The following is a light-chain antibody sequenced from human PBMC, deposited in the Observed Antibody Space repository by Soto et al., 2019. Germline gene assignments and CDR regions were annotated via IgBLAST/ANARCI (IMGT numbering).Light chain of an antibody. J-gene: IGLJ2*01. Sequence: QSVLTQPASVSGSPGQSITISCTGTSSDIGAYNFVSWYQQHPGKAPKLMLYDVNIRPSGVSNRFSGSKSGNTASLTLSGLQAEDEADDYCTSWTTSTTMIFGGGTKLTVL. V-gene: IGLV2-14*03. CDR1: SSDIGAYNF. CDR2: DVN. CDR3: TSWTTSTTMI.